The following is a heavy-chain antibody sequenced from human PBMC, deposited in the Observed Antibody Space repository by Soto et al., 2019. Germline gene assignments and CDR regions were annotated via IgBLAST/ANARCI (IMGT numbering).Heavy chain of an antibody. D-gene: IGHD3-3*01. Sequence: TSETLSLTCTVSGGSISSGGYYWSWIRQHPGKGLEWIGYIYYSGSTYYNPSLKSRVTISVDTSKNQFSLKLSSVTAADTAVYYCARGLSDYDFWSGYSYYFDYWGQGTLVTVSS. CDR2: IYYSGST. J-gene: IGHJ4*02. CDR1: GGSISSGGYY. V-gene: IGHV4-31*03. CDR3: ARGLSDYDFWSGYSYYFDY.